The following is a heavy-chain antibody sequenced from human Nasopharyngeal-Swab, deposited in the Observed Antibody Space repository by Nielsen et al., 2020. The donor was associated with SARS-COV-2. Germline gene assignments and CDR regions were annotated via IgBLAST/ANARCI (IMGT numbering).Heavy chain of an antibody. CDR3: TTDFYFDY. J-gene: IGHJ4*02. Sequence: GGSLTPSCAASGFISSAPAIHWARHASGKGLGWVGRIGDKDHNYATTYGASVQGRFTNPRDDSKNTAFLQMDSLKTEDTALYYCTTDFYFDYWGQGTLVTVSS. CDR2: IGDKDHNYAT. CDR1: GFISSAPA. V-gene: IGHV3-73*01.